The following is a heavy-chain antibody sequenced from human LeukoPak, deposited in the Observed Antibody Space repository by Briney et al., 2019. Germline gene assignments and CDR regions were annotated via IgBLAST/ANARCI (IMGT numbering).Heavy chain of an antibody. CDR3: AKDRPIIVGATMRVYYYGMDV. CDR2: ISGSGGST. J-gene: IGHJ6*02. V-gene: IGHV3-23*01. CDR1: GFTFSSYA. Sequence: QPGGSLRLSCAASGFTFSSYAMSWVRQAPGKGLEWVSAISGSGGSTYYADSVKGRFTISRDNSKNTLYLQMNSLRAEDTAVYYCAKDRPIIVGATMRVYYYGMDVWGQGTTVTVSS. D-gene: IGHD1-26*01.